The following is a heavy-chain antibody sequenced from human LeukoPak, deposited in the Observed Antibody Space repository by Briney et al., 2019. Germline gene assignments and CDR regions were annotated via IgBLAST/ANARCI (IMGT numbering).Heavy chain of an antibody. CDR1: GGXISSYS. CDR2: IYDSGST. Sequence: SETLSLTCTVSGGXISSYSCSWIRQPPGKGRECIGYIYDSGSTNYNPSLKSRVAISVDKSKNQFSLKLNSVTAADTAMYYCARRTQWLVDYWGQGTLVTVSS. V-gene: IGHV4-59*08. D-gene: IGHD6-19*01. CDR3: ARRTQWLVDY. J-gene: IGHJ4*02.